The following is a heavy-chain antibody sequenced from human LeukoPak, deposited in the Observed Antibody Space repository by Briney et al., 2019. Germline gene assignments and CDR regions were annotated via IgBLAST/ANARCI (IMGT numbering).Heavy chain of an antibody. CDR1: GGSLSAYY. Sequence: SETLSLTCAVHGGSLSAYYWSWIRQPPGKGLEWIGEINHSGSTNYNPSLKSRVTISVDTSKNQFSLKLSSLTAADTAVYYCARASNRYNWNVSWFDPWGQGTLVTVSS. D-gene: IGHD1-20*01. CDR2: INHSGST. J-gene: IGHJ5*02. CDR3: ARASNRYNWNVSWFDP. V-gene: IGHV4-34*01.